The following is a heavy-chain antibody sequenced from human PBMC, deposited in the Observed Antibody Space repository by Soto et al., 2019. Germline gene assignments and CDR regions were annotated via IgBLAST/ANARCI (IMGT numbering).Heavy chain of an antibody. CDR2: ISYDGGNK. V-gene: IGHV3-30*03. Sequence: GGSLRLSCAASGFTFSSYGMHWVRQAPGKGLEWVAVISYDGGNKYYADSVKGRFTISRDNSKNTLYLQMNSLRAEDTAVYYCAGGTYDFWFRYYYGMDVWGQGTTVTVSS. CDR1: GFTFSSYG. J-gene: IGHJ6*02. CDR3: AGGTYDFWFRYYYGMDV. D-gene: IGHD3-3*01.